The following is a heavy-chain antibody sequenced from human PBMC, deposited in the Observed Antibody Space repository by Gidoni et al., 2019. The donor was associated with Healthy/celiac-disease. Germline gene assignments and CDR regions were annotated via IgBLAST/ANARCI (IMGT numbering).Heavy chain of an antibody. CDR3: ASPLGTYYYGSGSYYNRRDPDYYYYYGIDV. CDR1: GGTFRTYA. D-gene: IGHD3-10*01. V-gene: IGHV1-69*06. Sequence: AQLVQSGAEVRQPRSSAQVACKASGGTFRTYAIRWMRQAPGQGPGCMGGIIPILGTENYAQKFQGRVTITADKSTITAYMELSSLRSEYTAVYYCASPLGTYYYGSGSYYNRRDPDYYYYYGIDVWGQGTTVTVSS. CDR2: IIPILGTE. J-gene: IGHJ6*02.